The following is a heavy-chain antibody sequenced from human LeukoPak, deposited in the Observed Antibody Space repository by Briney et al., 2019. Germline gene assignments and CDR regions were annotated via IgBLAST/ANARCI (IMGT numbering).Heavy chain of an antibody. CDR2: IPGSGGST. Sequence: GSLRLSCAAPGFTFSDFTLTWVRPAPGKGLEWVSAIPGSGGSTYYADSVKGRFTISRDNSKNTLYLQMNNLRAEDTAVYYCAKEPAYCGGDCYFLLDYWGQGTLVTVSS. V-gene: IGHV3-23*01. CDR1: GFTFSDFT. D-gene: IGHD2-21*02. CDR3: AKEPAYCGGDCYFLLDY. J-gene: IGHJ4*02.